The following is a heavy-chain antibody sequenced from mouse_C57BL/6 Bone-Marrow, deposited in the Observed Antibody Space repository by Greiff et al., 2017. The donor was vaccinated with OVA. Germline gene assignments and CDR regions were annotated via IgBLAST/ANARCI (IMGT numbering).Heavy chain of an antibody. J-gene: IGHJ1*03. CDR3: AREKGNYERWYFDV. V-gene: IGHV1-84*01. Sequence: LQQSGPELVKPGASVKISCKASGYTFTDYYINWVKQRPGQGLAWIGWIYPGSGNTKYNEKFKGKATLTVDTSSSTAYMQLSSLTSEDSAVYVCAREKGNYERWYFDVWGTGTTVTVSA. CDR1: GYTFTDYY. D-gene: IGHD2-1*01. CDR2: IYPGSGNT.